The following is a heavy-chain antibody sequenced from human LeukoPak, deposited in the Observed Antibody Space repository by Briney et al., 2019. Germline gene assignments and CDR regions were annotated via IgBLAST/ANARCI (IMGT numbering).Heavy chain of an antibody. D-gene: IGHD3-22*01. CDR3: ARLYYYDSTPLFDY. CDR1: GGSISSYY. Sequence: PSVTLSLTCTVSGGSISSYYWSWIRQPPGKGLEWIGYIYYSGSTNYNPSLKSRVTISVDTSKNQFSLKLSSVTAADTAVYYCARLYYYDSTPLFDYWGQGTLVTVSS. J-gene: IGHJ4*02. CDR2: IYYSGST. V-gene: IGHV4-59*08.